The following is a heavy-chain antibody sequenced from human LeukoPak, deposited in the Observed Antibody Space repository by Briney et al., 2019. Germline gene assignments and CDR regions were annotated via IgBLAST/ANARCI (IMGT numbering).Heavy chain of an antibody. CDR3: ARGSGGYNWFDP. Sequence: SVKVSCKASGGTFSSYAISWVRQAPGQGLEWMGGIIPIFGTANYAQKFQGRVTITTDESTSTAYMGLSSLRSEDTAVYYCARGSGGYNWFDPWGQGTLVTVSS. J-gene: IGHJ5*02. D-gene: IGHD6-25*01. CDR1: GGTFSSYA. CDR2: IIPIFGTA. V-gene: IGHV1-69*05.